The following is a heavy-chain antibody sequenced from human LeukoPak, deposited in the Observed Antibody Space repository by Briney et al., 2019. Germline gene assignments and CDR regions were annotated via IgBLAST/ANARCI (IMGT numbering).Heavy chain of an antibody. CDR2: ISAYNGNT. Sequence: ASVKVSCKASGYTFTSYGISWVRQAPGQGLEWLGWISAYNGNTNYAQKLQGRVTMTTDTSTSTAYMELRSLRSDDTAVYYCAREVPYDSSRYYQPFDYWGQGTLVTVSS. J-gene: IGHJ4*02. CDR3: AREVPYDSSRYYQPFDY. D-gene: IGHD3-22*01. V-gene: IGHV1-18*01. CDR1: GYTFTSYG.